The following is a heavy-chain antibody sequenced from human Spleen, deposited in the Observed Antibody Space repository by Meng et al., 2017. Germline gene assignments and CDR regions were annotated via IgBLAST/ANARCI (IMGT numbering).Heavy chain of an antibody. V-gene: IGHV4-31*03. Sequence: QVQLQESGPVLVRPSQTLSLNFTFSGDPISSSVAYDWSCIRQHPDKGLQWIGYIYYSGSTYYSPSLRSRVTISVDTSKNQFSLRLSSVTAADSAVYYCARDWGGDGYNYRGYFDYWGQGALVTVSS. J-gene: IGHJ4*02. CDR3: ARDWGGDGYNYRGYFDY. CDR2: IYYSGST. D-gene: IGHD5-24*01. CDR1: GDPISSSVAYD.